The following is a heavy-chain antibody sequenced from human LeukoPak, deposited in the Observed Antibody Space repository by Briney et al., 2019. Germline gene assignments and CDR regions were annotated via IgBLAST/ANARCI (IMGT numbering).Heavy chain of an antibody. CDR3: ARGGIQYGDAFDI. CDR1: GGSISSYY. V-gene: IGHV4-59*01. CDR2: IYYSGST. Sequence: TETLSLTCTVSGGSISSYYWSWIRQPPGQGLEWIGYIYYSGSTTYNPPVKSQDTITVDKAQHQFALKLSSVTAAGTAVYYWARGGIQYGDAFDIWGQGTMVTVSS. D-gene: IGHD1-26*01. J-gene: IGHJ3*02.